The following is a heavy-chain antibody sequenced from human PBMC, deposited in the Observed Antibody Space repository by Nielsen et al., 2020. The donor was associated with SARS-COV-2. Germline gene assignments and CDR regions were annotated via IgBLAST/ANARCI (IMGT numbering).Heavy chain of an antibody. CDR2: IYYSGST. D-gene: IGHD1-26*01. J-gene: IGHJ6*02. V-gene: IGHV4-31*03. Sequence: SETLSLTCTVSGGSITSGNYYWSWIRQHPGKGLEWIGYIYYSGSTYYNPSLKSRVTISVDTSKNQFSLKLSSVTAADTAVYYCARAPGWELLGLNYYYYYGMDVWGQGTTVTVSS. CDR1: GGSITSGNYY. CDR3: ARAPGWELLGLNYYYYYGMDV.